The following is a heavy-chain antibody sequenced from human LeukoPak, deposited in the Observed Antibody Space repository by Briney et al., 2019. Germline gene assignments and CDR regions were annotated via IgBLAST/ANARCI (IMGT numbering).Heavy chain of an antibody. CDR3: ARRTGYCSSTSCYTGWFDP. CDR1: GGSISSYY. D-gene: IGHD2-2*02. J-gene: IGHJ5*02. V-gene: IGHV4-4*09. Sequence: PSETLSLTCTVSGGSISSYYWSWIRQPPGKGLEWIGYIYTSGSTNYNPSLKSRVTISVDTSKNRFSLKLSSVTAADTAVYYCARRTGYCSSTSCYTGWFDPWGQGTLVTVSS. CDR2: IYTSGST.